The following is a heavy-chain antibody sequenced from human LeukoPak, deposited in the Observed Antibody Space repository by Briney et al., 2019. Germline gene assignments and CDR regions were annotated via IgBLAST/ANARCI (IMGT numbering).Heavy chain of an antibody. V-gene: IGHV4-34*01. J-gene: IGHJ4*02. CDR1: GGSFSGYY. CDR3: ARARAGSWEFDY. Sequence: SETLSLTRAVYGGSFSGYYWSWIRQPPGKGLEWIGEINHSGSTNYNPSLKSRVTISVDTSKNQFSLKLSSVTAADTAVYYCARARAGSWEFDYWGQGTLVTVSS. CDR2: INHSGST. D-gene: IGHD1-26*01.